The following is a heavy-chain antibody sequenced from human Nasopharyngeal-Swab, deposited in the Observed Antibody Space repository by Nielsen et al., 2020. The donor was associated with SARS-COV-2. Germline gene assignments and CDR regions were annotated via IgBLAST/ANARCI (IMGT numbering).Heavy chain of an antibody. CDR2: INHSGST. J-gene: IGHJ4*02. Sequence: LRPPCAVYGGSFSGYYWSWIRQPPGKGLEWIGEINHSGSTNYNPSLKSRVTISVDTSKNQFSLKLSSVTAADTAVYYCAREDYDFWSGYYIYWGQGTLVTVSS. CDR1: GGSFSGYY. V-gene: IGHV4-34*01. D-gene: IGHD3-3*01. CDR3: AREDYDFWSGYYIY.